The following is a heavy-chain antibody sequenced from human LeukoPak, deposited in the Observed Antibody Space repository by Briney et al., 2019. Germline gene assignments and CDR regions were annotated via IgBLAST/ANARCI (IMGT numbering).Heavy chain of an antibody. CDR1: GFTFDDYA. D-gene: IGHD3-10*01. V-gene: IGHV3-9*01. CDR3: AKAYPYSYASGSSIIDY. J-gene: IGHJ4*02. Sequence: PGRSLRLSCAASGFTFDDYAMHWVRQAAGKGLEWVSDISWNSGTINYADSVKGRFTISRDNAKNSLYLQMNSLRAEDTALYYCAKAYPYSYASGSSIIDYWGQGTLVTVSS. CDR2: ISWNSGTI.